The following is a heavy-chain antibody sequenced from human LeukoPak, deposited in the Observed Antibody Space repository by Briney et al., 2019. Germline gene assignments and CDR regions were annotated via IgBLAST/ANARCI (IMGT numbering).Heavy chain of an antibody. CDR3: VRNPEATTVAAADNRCAP. D-gene: IGHD4-23*01. CDR1: GFTFSSYA. V-gene: IGHV3-23*01. J-gene: IGHJ5*02. Sequence: GASLRLSCAASGFTFSSYAMSWVRQAPGKGLEWVSAISGSGGSTYYADSVKGRFTISRDNSKNTLYLQMNSLRAEDTAVYYCVRNPEATTVAAADNRCAPWGQRTLVTVSS. CDR2: ISGSGGST.